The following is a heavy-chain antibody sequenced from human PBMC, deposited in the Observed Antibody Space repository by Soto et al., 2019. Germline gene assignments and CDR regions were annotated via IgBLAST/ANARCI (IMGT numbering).Heavy chain of an antibody. Sequence: ASVKVSCKASGYTFTGYYMHWVRQAPGQGLEWMGWINPNSGGTNYAQKFQGWVTMTRDTSISTAYMELSRLRSDDTAVYYCALNWNYDYYYGMDVWGQGTTVTGS. CDR3: ALNWNYDYYYGMDV. D-gene: IGHD1-1*01. CDR1: GYTFTGYY. V-gene: IGHV1-2*04. CDR2: INPNSGGT. J-gene: IGHJ6*02.